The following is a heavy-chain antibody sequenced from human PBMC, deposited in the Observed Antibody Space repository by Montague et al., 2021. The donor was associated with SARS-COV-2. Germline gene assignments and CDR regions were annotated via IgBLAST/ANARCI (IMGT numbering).Heavy chain of an antibody. D-gene: IGHD6-13*01. V-gene: IGHV4-4*02. J-gene: IGHJ6*02. CDR2: IFHSGTI. Sequence: SETLSLTCRVSGDSISTSTWWTWVRPTPGKGLEWIGEIFHSGTINYNPSLKSRVSISVDKSNNQFSLRLSSLIAADTAVYYCATLSRRTAAGTRDYFGLDVWGQGTTVVVSS. CDR1: GDSISTSTW. CDR3: ATLSRRTAAGTRDYFGLDV.